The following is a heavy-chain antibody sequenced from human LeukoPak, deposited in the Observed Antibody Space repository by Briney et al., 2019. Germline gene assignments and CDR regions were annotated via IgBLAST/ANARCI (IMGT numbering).Heavy chain of an antibody. D-gene: IGHD5/OR15-5a*01. Sequence: SETLSLTCTVSGYSISSGYYWGWIRQPPGKGLEWIGSIYHSGSTYYNPSLKSRVTISVDKSKNQFSLKLTSLTVADTAVYYCARAGVYRTYYDAFDIWGLGTMVTVSS. V-gene: IGHV4-38-2*02. J-gene: IGHJ3*02. CDR3: ARAGVYRTYYDAFDI. CDR2: IYHSGST. CDR1: GYSISSGYY.